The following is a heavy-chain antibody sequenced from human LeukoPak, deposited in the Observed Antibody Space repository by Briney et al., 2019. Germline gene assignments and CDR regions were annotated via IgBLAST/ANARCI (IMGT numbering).Heavy chain of an antibody. CDR3: ARASQARRGIVVVISYWYFDL. CDR2: IDPNSGGT. V-gene: IGHV1-2*02. D-gene: IGHD3-22*01. Sequence: ASVKVSCKASGYTFTGNHVHWVRQAPGQGLEWMGWIDPNSGGTKYAQKFQDRVTMTSDTSISTAYMELSRLRSDDTAVYYCARASQARRGIVVVISYWYFDLWGRGTLVTVSS. J-gene: IGHJ2*01. CDR1: GYTFTGNH.